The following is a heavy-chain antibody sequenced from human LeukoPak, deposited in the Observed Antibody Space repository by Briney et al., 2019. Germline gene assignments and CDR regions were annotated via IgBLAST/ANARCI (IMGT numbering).Heavy chain of an antibody. D-gene: IGHD3-10*01. Sequence: GESLKISCKGSGYRFPTSWIAWVRQMPGKGFEWMGVSYPDDPDTIYNPSFEGQVTFSVDKSISTAYLQWSSLKASDTAIYYCARGAYGSGSSYNFYGMDVCGQGTPVAVSS. CDR2: SYPDDPDT. V-gene: IGHV5-51*01. J-gene: IGHJ6*02. CDR3: ARGAYGSGSSYNFYGMDV. CDR1: GYRFPTSW.